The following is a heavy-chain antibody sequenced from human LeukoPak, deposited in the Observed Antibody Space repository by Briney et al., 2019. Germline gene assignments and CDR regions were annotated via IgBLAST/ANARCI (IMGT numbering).Heavy chain of an antibody. D-gene: IGHD3-10*01. CDR3: AKDRRLEWFGDALQY. V-gene: IGHV3-30*02. Sequence: GGSLRLSCAASGFTFSSYGMHWVRQAPGKGLEWVAFIRYDGSNKYYADSVKGRFTISRDNSKSTLYLQMNSLRAEDTAVCYCAKDRRLEWFGDALQYWGQGTLVTVSS. CDR2: IRYDGSNK. J-gene: IGHJ4*02. CDR1: GFTFSSYG.